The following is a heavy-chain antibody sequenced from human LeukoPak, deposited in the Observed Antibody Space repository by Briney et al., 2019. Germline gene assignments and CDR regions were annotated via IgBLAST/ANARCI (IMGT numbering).Heavy chain of an antibody. CDR1: GFTFSSHA. J-gene: IGHJ5*02. Sequence: PGGSLRLSCTASGFTFSSHAMSWVRQAPGKGLKGVSTIDTIGATTSYTDSVKGRFTISRDNSKNMLYLQMDTLRAEDTAVYYCAKEQMYYYGSGGHNWFDPWGQGTLVTVSS. D-gene: IGHD3-10*01. CDR3: AKEQMYYYGSGGHNWFDP. V-gene: IGHV3-23*01. CDR2: IDTIGATT.